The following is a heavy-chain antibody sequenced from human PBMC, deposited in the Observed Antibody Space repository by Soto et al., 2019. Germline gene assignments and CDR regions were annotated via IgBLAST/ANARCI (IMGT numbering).Heavy chain of an antibody. J-gene: IGHJ6*02. V-gene: IGHV4-34*01. CDR2: INHSGST. CDR1: GGSFSPNY. CDR3: ARGHNNYHYSSSWGKYYYYYYGMDV. Sequence: PSETLSLTCTVSGGSFSPNYWSWIRQPPGKGLEWIGEINHSGSTNCNPSLKSRVTISVDTSKNQFSLKLSSVTAADTAVYYCARGHNNYHYSSSWGKYYYYYYGMDVWGQGTTVTVSS. D-gene: IGHD6-13*01.